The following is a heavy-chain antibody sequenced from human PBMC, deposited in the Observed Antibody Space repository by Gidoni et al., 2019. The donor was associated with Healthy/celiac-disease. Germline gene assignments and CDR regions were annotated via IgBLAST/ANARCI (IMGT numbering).Heavy chain of an antibody. CDR2: INHSGSI. Sequence: QVQLQQWGAGLLKPSETLSLTCAVYGGSFSGYYWSWIRQPPGKGLEWIGEINHSGSINYSPSLKNHVTLTVGTSKNQYTLKLSSVTAADTAVYYGTGVYCSSTGFNRGYDYYGMDVWGQGTTVTVSS. CDR3: TGVYCSSTGFNRGYDYYGMDV. J-gene: IGHJ6*02. V-gene: IGHV4-34*01. CDR1: GGSFSGYY. D-gene: IGHD2-2*01.